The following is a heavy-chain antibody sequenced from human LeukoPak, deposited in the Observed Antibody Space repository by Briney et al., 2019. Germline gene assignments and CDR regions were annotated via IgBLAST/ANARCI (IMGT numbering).Heavy chain of an antibody. Sequence: PEASVKVSCKASGYTFTSYAISWVRQAPGQGLEWMGGIIPIFGTANYAQKFRGRVTITADESTSTAYMELSSLRSEDAAVYYCAREGDGISGVYFDYWGQGTLVTVSS. CDR1: GYTFTSYA. J-gene: IGHJ4*02. D-gene: IGHD1-14*01. CDR2: IIPIFGTA. CDR3: AREGDGISGVYFDY. V-gene: IGHV1-69*13.